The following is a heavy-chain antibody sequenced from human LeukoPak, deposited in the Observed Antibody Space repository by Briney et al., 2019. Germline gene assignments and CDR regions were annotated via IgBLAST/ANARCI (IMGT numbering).Heavy chain of an antibody. CDR3: ARHQEYSSQSRYYYYYGMDV. V-gene: IGHV4-39*01. J-gene: IGHJ6*02. CDR2: IYYSGST. CDR1: GGSISSSIYY. Sequence: PSETLSLTCTVSGGSISSSIYYWGWIRQPPGKGLEWIGSIYYSGSTYYNPSLKSRVTISVDTSKNQFSLKLSSVTAADTAVYYCARHQEYSSQSRYYYYYGMDVWGQGTTVTVSS. D-gene: IGHD6-6*01.